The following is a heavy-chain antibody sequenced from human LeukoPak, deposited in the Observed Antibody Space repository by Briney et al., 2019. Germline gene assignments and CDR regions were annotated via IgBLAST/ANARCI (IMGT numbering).Heavy chain of an antibody. CDR2: INHSGST. CDR3: ARGRIAVAGSIDY. Sequence: SETLSLTCAVYGGSFSGYYWSWIRQPPGKGLEWIGEINHSGSTNYNPSLKSRVTISVDTSKNQFSLKLGSVTAADTAVYYCARGRIAVAGSIDYWGQGTLVTVSS. V-gene: IGHV4-34*01. D-gene: IGHD6-19*01. J-gene: IGHJ4*02. CDR1: GGSFSGYY.